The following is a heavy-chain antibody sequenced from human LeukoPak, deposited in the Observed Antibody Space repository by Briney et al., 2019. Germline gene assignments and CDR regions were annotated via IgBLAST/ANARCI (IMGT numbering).Heavy chain of an antibody. V-gene: IGHV1-18*01. CDR1: GYTFINYG. J-gene: IGHJ4*02. CDR3: ARYSSSWHSDY. D-gene: IGHD2-2*01. CDR2: ISGYNGNT. Sequence: ASVKVSCKXSGYTFINYGISWVRQAPGQGLEWVGWISGYNGNTNYAQKFQGRVAMSTDTSTSTAYMELRSLRSDDTAVYYCARYSSSWHSDYWGQGTLVPVSS.